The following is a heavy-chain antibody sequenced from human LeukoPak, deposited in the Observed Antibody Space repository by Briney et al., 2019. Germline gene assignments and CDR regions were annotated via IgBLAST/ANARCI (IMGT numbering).Heavy chain of an antibody. J-gene: IGHJ4*02. D-gene: IGHD1-26*01. V-gene: IGHV4-39*01. CDR2: IYYSGST. CDR1: GGSISSSSYY. Sequence: SETLSLTRTVSGGSISSSSYYWGWIRQPPGKGLEWIGTIYYSGSTYYNPSLKSRVTIPVDTSKNQFSLKLSSVTAADTAVYYCARQGSGNYLSPVNYWGQGTLVTVSS. CDR3: ARQGSGNYLSPVNY.